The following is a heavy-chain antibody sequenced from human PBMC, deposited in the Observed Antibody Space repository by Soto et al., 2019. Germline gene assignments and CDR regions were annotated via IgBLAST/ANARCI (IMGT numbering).Heavy chain of an antibody. J-gene: IGHJ2*01. Sequence: QVQLQESGPGLVKPSETLSLTCTVSGGSISGGVYYWSWIRQPPGKGLEWIGYIYASGSTYYNPSLQSRVTISVDTSNNQFSLRLTSVTAADSAVYYCAREVIPLTTDWYFDLWGRGTLVTVSP. D-gene: IGHD4-17*01. CDR2: IYASGST. CDR1: GGSISGGVYY. CDR3: AREVIPLTTDWYFDL. V-gene: IGHV4-30-4*01.